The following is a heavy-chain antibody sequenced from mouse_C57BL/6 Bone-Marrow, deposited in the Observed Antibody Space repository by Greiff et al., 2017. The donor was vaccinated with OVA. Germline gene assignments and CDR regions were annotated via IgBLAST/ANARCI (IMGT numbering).Heavy chain of an antibody. D-gene: IGHD2-3*01. CDR3: ARHEDGYYASYLDF. J-gene: IGHJ2*01. CDR1: GYAFSSSW. CDR2: IYPGDGDT. Sequence: QVQLQQSGPELVKPGASVKISCKASGYAFSSSWMNWVKQRPGQGLEWIGRIYPGDGDTNYNGKFKGKATLTADKSSGKAYVHLRSLTSRDSAVYFCARHEDGYYASYLDFGGQGTTLTVSS. V-gene: IGHV1-82*01.